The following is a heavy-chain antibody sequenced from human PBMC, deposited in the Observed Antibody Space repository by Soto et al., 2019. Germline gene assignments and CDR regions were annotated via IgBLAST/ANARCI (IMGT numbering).Heavy chain of an antibody. Sequence: SETLSLTCTFSGLPISSYYWSWIRQPPGKGLEWIGYIYYSGSTNYNPSLKSRVTISVDTSKNQFSLKLSSVTAADTAVYYCASTWRAVAGKTPGYYYYGMDVWGQGTTVTVSS. D-gene: IGHD6-19*01. J-gene: IGHJ6*02. V-gene: IGHV4-59*01. CDR1: GLPISSYY. CDR2: IYYSGST. CDR3: ASTWRAVAGKTPGYYYYGMDV.